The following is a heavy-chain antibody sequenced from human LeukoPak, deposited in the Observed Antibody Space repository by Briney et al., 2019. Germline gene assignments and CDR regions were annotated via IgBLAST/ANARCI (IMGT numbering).Heavy chain of an antibody. CDR3: ASSSVEMATIRDAFDI. CDR2: TYSNGRT. CDR1: GFTVSSNY. Sequence: GGSLRLSCAASGFTVSSNYMSWVRQAPGKGLEWVSVTYSNGRTYYADSVKGRFTISRDISKNTLYLQMNSLRAEDTAVYYCASSSVEMATIRDAFDIWGQGTMVTVSS. J-gene: IGHJ3*02. V-gene: IGHV3-53*01. D-gene: IGHD5-24*01.